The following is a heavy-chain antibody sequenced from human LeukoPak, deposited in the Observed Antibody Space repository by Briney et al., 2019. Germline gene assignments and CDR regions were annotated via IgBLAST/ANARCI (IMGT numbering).Heavy chain of an antibody. CDR1: GTSLSTYY. J-gene: IGHJ4*02. CDR3: ASGPDFDY. CDR2: INHSGST. V-gene: IGHV4-34*01. Sequence: PSETPSLTCTVYGTSLSTYYWSWIRQSPGKGLEWIGEINHSGSTNDNPSLKSRVTISVDTSKNQFSLKLSSVTAADTSVYYCASGPDFDYWGQGSLVTVSS.